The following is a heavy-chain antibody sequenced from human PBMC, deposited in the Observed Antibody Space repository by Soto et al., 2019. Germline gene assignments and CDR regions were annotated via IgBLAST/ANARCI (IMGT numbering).Heavy chain of an antibody. V-gene: IGHV4-39*01. Sequence: SETLSLTCTVSGGSISSSSYYWGWIRQPPGKGLEWIGSIYYSGSTYHNPSLKSRVTISVDTSKNQFSLKLSSVTAADTAVYYCARHPMRPGSGMDYYYYYMDVWGKGTTVTVSS. D-gene: IGHD3-10*01. CDR2: IYYSGST. CDR3: ARHPMRPGSGMDYYYYYMDV. CDR1: GGSISSSSYY. J-gene: IGHJ6*03.